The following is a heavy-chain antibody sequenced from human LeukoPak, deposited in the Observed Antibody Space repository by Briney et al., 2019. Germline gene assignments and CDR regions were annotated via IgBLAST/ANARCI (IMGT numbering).Heavy chain of an antibody. J-gene: IGHJ3*02. CDR3: AGDRRTHAFDI. Sequence: GGSLRLSCAASGFTFSNAWMSWVRQAPGKGLEWVSSISSSSSYIYSADSVKGRFTISRDNAKNSLYLQMNSLRVEDTAVYYCAGDRRTHAFDIWGQGTMVTVSS. CDR1: GFTFSNAW. D-gene: IGHD6-6*01. CDR2: ISSSSSYI. V-gene: IGHV3-21*01.